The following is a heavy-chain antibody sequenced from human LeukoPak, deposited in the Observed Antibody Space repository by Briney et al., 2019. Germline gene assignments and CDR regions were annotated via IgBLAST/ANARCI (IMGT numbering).Heavy chain of an antibody. CDR3: ARRGNWNDFDY. CDR1: GYTFTSYG. CDR2: INSYNGNT. J-gene: IGHJ4*02. Sequence: ASVKVSCKASGYTFTSYGFTWVRRAPGQGLEWMGWINSYNGNTQYAPKFKGRVTTTIDTSTSTAYMELRSLGSDDTAVYYCARRGNWNDFDYWGQGTLVIVSS. D-gene: IGHD1-20*01. V-gene: IGHV1-18*01.